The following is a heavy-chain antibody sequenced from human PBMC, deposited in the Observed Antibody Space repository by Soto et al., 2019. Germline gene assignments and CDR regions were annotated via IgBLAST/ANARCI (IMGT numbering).Heavy chain of an antibody. CDR1: GFTFGNFG. J-gene: IGHJ3*01. CDR3: AKGFIVVVTVIRPDDAFDV. V-gene: IGHV3-23*01. D-gene: IGHD2-21*02. CDR2: ISGGGGIT. Sequence: EVQLLESGGGLVQPGGSLRLSCAASGFTFGNFGMSWVRQAPGKGLEWVSGISGGGGITYYADSGKGRFTISRDPSKNTIFLEMNSLRAEDTAVYYGAKGFIVVVTVIRPDDAFDVWGQGTLVTVSS.